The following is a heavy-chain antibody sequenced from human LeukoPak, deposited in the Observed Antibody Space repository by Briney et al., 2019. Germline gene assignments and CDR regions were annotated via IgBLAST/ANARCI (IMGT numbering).Heavy chain of an antibody. CDR2: IYHSGST. CDR3: ARQGNTTSLFDC. V-gene: IGHV4-34*01. CDR1: GGSFSDYY. Sequence: PSESLSLTCAVYGGSFSDYYWSWIRQPPGKGLEWIGEIYHSGSTKYNPSFKSRVAMSVDTSKNQFSLKLSSVTAADTAVYYCARQGNTTSLFDCWGQGTLVTVSS. D-gene: IGHD1-14*01. J-gene: IGHJ4*02.